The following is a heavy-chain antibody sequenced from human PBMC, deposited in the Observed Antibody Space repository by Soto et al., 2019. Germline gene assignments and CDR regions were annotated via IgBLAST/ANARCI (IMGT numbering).Heavy chain of an antibody. CDR2: IYYSGST. D-gene: IGHD1-26*01. CDR3: ARRGSYYVWDFDY. Sequence: KASETLSLTCTVSGGSISSSSYYWGWIRQPPGKGLEWIGSIYYSGSTYYNPSLKSRVTISVDTSKNQFSLKLSSVTAADTAVHYCARRGSYYVWDFDYWGQGTLVTVSS. V-gene: IGHV4-39*01. J-gene: IGHJ4*02. CDR1: GGSISSSSYY.